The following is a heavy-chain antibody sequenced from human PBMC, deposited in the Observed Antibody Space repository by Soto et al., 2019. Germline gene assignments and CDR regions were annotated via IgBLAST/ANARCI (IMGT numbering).Heavy chain of an antibody. CDR2: IFYSGST. CDR3: ARKSYYDSSGYYPPDAFNI. D-gene: IGHD3-22*01. Sequence: PSETLSLTCTVSGGSISSGGYYWSWIRQHPGTGLEWIGFIFYSGSTSYNPSLKSRVTISVDTSKNQFSLRLSSVTAADTAVYYCARKSYYDSSGYYPPDAFNIWGQRTMVTVSS. J-gene: IGHJ3*02. V-gene: IGHV4-31*03. CDR1: GGSISSGGYY.